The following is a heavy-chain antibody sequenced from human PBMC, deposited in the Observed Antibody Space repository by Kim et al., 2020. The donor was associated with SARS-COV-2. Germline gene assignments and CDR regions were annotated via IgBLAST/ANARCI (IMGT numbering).Heavy chain of an antibody. D-gene: IGHD3-3*01. CDR3: ARGIPLAFEWLFPVDYGMDV. V-gene: IGHV7-4-1*02. CDR2: INTNTGNP. CDR1: GYTFTSYA. Sequence: ASVKVSCKASGYTFTSYAMNWVRQAPGQGLEWMGWINTNTGNPTYAQGFTGRFVFSLDTSVSTAYLQISSLKAEDTAVYYCARGIPLAFEWLFPVDYGMDVWGQGTTVTVSS. J-gene: IGHJ6*02.